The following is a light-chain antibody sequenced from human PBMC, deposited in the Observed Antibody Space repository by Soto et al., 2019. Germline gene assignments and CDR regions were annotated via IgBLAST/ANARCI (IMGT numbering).Light chain of an antibody. J-gene: IGKJ3*01. CDR1: QAVNTR. CDR2: LAS. Sequence: EIVLTQSPATLSSFPGDRVTLSCRASQAVNTRLAWYQHKPGQAPRLLIYLASNRAAGVPARFSGSGSGTDFTLTISRLEPEDFAVYYCHQYGNSPFTFGPGTKVDIK. V-gene: IGKV3-20*01. CDR3: HQYGNSPFT.